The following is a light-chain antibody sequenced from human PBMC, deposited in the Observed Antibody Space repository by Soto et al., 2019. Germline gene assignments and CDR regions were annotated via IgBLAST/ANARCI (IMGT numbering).Light chain of an antibody. V-gene: IGKV1-5*01. CDR2: TAS. Sequence: DIQMTQSPSTLSASVGDRVTITCRASQNIRSWLAWYQQIPGKAPKLLIYTASSLEGGVPSRFSGSGSGTEFTLTISGLQPDDFATYFCQQYNSFPLTFGGGTEVDNK. CDR3: QQYNSFPLT. CDR1: QNIRSW. J-gene: IGKJ4*01.